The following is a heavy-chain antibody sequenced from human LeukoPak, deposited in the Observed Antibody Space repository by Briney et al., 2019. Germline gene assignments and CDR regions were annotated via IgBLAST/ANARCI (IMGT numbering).Heavy chain of an antibody. Sequence: PGGTLRLSCAASGFTFSDYGMSWVRQAPGKGLEWVSTIGGRGGSTYYADSVKGRFTISRDNSKNTLYLQMNSLRAEDTAVYYCARDYCSSTSCYPDYWGQGTLVTVSS. CDR2: IGGRGGST. D-gene: IGHD2-2*01. V-gene: IGHV3-23*01. CDR1: GFTFSDYG. J-gene: IGHJ4*02. CDR3: ARDYCSSTSCYPDY.